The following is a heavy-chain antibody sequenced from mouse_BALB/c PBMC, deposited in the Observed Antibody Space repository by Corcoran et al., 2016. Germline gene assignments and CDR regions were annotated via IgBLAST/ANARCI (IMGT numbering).Heavy chain of an antibody. D-gene: IGHD4-1*01. CDR1: GYIFTSYW. V-gene: IGHV1-76*01. CDR3: ARRTGTSETFDY. CDR2: IYPGTGST. Sequence: QVQLKQSGAELVRPGASVKLYCKTSGYIFTSYWIHWVKQRSGQGLEWIARIYPGTGSTYYNEKFKGKATLTADKSSSTAYIQLSSLKSEDSAVYFCARRTGTSETFDYWGQGTTLIVSA. J-gene: IGHJ2*01.